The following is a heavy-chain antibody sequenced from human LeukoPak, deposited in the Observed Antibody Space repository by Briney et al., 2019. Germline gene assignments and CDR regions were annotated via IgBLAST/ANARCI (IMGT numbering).Heavy chain of an antibody. J-gene: IGHJ5*02. CDR3: ARDQGTSTTAPKRKGRFDP. D-gene: IGHD1-1*01. Sequence: GRSLRLSCAASGFTFSNHGMHWVRQAPGKGLEWVALIWYDGSNKEYAESVKGRFTISRDNSKNTLYLQMNSLRDEDTAVYYCARDQGTSTTAPKRKGRFDPWGQGTLVTVSS. CDR2: IWYDGSNK. CDR1: GFTFSNHG. V-gene: IGHV3-33*01.